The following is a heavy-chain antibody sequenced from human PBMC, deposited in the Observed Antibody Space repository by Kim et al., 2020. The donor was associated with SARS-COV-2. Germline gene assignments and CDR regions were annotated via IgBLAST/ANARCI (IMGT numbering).Heavy chain of an antibody. J-gene: IGHJ4*02. CDR2: INHSGST. V-gene: IGHV4-34*01. Sequence: INHSGSTNYNPSLKSRVPISVHTSKNQFSLNLTSVTAADTAVYYCATRDCWGQGTLVTVSS. CDR3: ATRDC.